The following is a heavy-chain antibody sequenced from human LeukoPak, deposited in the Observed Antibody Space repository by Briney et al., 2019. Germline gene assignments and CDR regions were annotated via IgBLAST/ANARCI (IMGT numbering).Heavy chain of an antibody. CDR2: IYYSGST. D-gene: IGHD3-22*01. J-gene: IGHJ6*03. CDR1: GGSISSYY. Sequence: SETLSLTCTVSGGSISSYYWSWIRQPPGKGLEWIGYIYYSGSTNYNPSLKSRVTISVDTSKNQFSLKLRSVTAADTAVYYCARVADSSGYIYYFYYMDVWGKGTTVTVSS. V-gene: IGHV4-59*12. CDR3: ARVADSSGYIYYFYYMDV.